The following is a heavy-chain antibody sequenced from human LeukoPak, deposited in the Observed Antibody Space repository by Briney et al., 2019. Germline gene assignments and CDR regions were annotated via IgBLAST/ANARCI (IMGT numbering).Heavy chain of an antibody. Sequence: GGSLRLSCAASGFTFDDYAMHWVRQAPGKGLEWVSGISWNSGSIGYADSVKGRFTISRDNAKNSLYLQMNSLRAEDTALYYCAKDMEISSSWYLDYWGQGTLVTVSS. D-gene: IGHD6-13*01. V-gene: IGHV3-9*01. CDR2: ISWNSGSI. CDR3: AKDMEISSSWYLDY. J-gene: IGHJ4*02. CDR1: GFTFDDYA.